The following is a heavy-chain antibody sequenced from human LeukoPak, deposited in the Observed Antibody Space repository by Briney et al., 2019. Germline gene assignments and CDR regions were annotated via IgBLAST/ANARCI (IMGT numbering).Heavy chain of an antibody. V-gene: IGHV6-1*01. CDR3: ARDPVYYYDSSAHDHRAFDI. CDR1: GDSVSSNSVV. D-gene: IGHD3-22*01. CDR2: TYYRSKWFN. Sequence: SQTLSLTCAISGDSVSSNSVVWNWIRQSPSRGLEWLGRTYYRSKWFNDYAVSVKGRITINPDTSKNQFSLQLNSVTPEDTAVYYCARDPVYYYDSSAHDHRAFDIWGQGTMVTVSS. J-gene: IGHJ3*02.